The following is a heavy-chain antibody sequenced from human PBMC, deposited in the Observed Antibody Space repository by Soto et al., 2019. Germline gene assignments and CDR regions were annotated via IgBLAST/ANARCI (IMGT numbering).Heavy chain of an antibody. CDR1: GFTFSSYG. CDR3: AAAVDYGDLPFDY. Sequence: SLRLSCAASGFTFSSYGMHWVRQAPGKGLEWVAVIWYDGSNKYYADSVKGRFTISRDNSKNMLYLQMNSLRAEDTAVYYCAAAVDYGDLPFDYWGQGTLVTVSS. J-gene: IGHJ4*02. D-gene: IGHD4-17*01. CDR2: IWYDGSNK. V-gene: IGHV3-33*01.